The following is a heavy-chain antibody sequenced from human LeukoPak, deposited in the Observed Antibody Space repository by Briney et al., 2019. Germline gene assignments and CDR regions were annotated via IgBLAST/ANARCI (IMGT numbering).Heavy chain of an antibody. CDR1: GGTFSSYA. CDR3: ARDSSVSDY. Sequence: GASVKVSCKASGGTFSSYAISWVRQAPGQGLEWMGRIIPILGIANYAQKFQGRVMITADKSTSTAYMELSSLRSEDTAVYYCARDSSVSDYWGQGTLVTVSS. CDR2: IIPILGIA. D-gene: IGHD6-6*01. J-gene: IGHJ4*02. V-gene: IGHV1-69*04.